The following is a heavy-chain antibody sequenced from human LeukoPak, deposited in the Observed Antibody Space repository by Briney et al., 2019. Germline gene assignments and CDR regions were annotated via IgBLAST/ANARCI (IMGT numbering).Heavy chain of an antibody. D-gene: IGHD6-6*01. CDR2: ISGSGGST. CDR3: ARDGAPGSYSSSLYGIDY. V-gene: IGHV3-23*01. J-gene: IGHJ4*02. CDR1: GFTFSSYA. Sequence: GGSLRLSCAASGFTFSSYAMSWVRQAPGKGLEWVSDISGSGGSTYYADSVKGRFIISRDNSKNTLYLQMNSLRAEDTAGYYCARDGAPGSYSSSLYGIDYWGQGTLVTVSS.